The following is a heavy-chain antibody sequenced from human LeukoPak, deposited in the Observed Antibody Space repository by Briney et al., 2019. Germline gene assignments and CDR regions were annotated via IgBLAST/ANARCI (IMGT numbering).Heavy chain of an antibody. V-gene: IGHV3-7*01. Sequence: GGSLRLSCAASGFTFSSYWMSWVRQAPGKGLEWVANIKQDGSGKYYVDSVKGRFTISRDNAKNSLYLQMNSLRAEDTAVYYCARDFSLNRRSTTRHDYWGQGTLVTVSS. CDR2: IKQDGSGK. CDR1: GFTFSSYW. D-gene: IGHD1-14*01. J-gene: IGHJ4*02. CDR3: ARDFSLNRRSTTRHDY.